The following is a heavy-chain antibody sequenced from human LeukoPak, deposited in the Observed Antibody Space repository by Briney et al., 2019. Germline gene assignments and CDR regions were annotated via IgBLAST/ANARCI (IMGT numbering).Heavy chain of an antibody. V-gene: IGHV3-21*01. CDR3: ARAGLWFGELPPYYFDY. Sequence: PGGSLRLSCAASGFTFSSYSMNWVRQAPGKGLEWVSSISSSSSYIYYADSVKGRFTISRDNAKNSLYLQMNSLRAEDTAVYYCARAGLWFGELPPYYFDYWGQGTLVTVPS. CDR2: ISSSSSYI. D-gene: IGHD3-10*01. CDR1: GFTFSSYS. J-gene: IGHJ4*02.